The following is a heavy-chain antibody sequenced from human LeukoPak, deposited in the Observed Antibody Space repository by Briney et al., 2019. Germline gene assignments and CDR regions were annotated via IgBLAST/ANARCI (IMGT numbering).Heavy chain of an antibody. V-gene: IGHV3-23*01. CDR2: ISSGGGTT. D-gene: IGHD4-11*01. Sequence: GGSLRLSCAASGFSFSYYAMSWVRQAPGKGLEWVSGISSGGGTTYYEDSVKGRFTISRDNSKTTLYLLMNSLRAEDTAVYFCAKGGDSNYDYFDYWGQGTLVTVSS. J-gene: IGHJ4*02. CDR3: AKGGDSNYDYFDY. CDR1: GFSFSYYA.